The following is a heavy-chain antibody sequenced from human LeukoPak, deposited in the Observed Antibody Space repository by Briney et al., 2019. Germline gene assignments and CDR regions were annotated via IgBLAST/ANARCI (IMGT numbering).Heavy chain of an antibody. V-gene: IGHV3-21*01. J-gene: IGHJ4*02. CDR3: ARELEYSSGWYDY. D-gene: IGHD6-19*01. CDR1: GFTFSSYS. CDR2: ISSSSSYI. Sequence: GGSLRLSCAASGFTFSSYSMNWVRQAPGKGLEWVSSISSSSSYIYYADSVKGRFTISRDNAKNSLYLQMNSLTAEDTAVYYCARELEYSSGWYDYWGQGTLVTVSS.